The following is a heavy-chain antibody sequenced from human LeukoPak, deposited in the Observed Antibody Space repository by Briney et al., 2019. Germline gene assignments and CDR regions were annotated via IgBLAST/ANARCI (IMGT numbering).Heavy chain of an antibody. J-gene: IGHJ4*02. CDR1: GFTFSSYW. CDR2: INSDGSST. Sequence: PGGSLRLSCAASGFTFSSYWMHWVRQAPGKGLVWVSRINSDGSSTSYADSVKGRFTISRDNAKNTLYLQMNSLRAEDTAVYYCARGEKKSGEYYWGQGTLVTVSS. V-gene: IGHV3-74*01. D-gene: IGHD3-10*01. CDR3: ARGEKKSGEYY.